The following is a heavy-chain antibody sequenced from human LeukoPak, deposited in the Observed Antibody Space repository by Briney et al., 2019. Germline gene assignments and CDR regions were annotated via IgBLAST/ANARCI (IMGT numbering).Heavy chain of an antibody. V-gene: IGHV4-59*08. CDR3: ARHMSGDYDY. Sequence: PSETLSLTCTVSGGSIIEYYWSWIRQHPGKGLEWIAYISYNGITNYNPPLKSRVNISIDTSKNQFSLKLSSVTAADTAVYYCARHMSGDYDYWGQGTLVTVSS. CDR2: ISYNGIT. CDR1: GGSIIEYY. D-gene: IGHD3-10*02. J-gene: IGHJ4*02.